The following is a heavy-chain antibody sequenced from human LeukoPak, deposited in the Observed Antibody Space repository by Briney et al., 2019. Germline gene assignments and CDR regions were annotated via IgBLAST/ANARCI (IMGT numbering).Heavy chain of an antibody. CDR3: AVDTAMAYAFDI. Sequence: SGTLSLTCAVSGGSISSNNWWGWVRQPPGKGLEWIGEIYHSGSPNYNPSLKSRVTISVDKSRNHFSLNLSSVTAADTAVYYCAVDTAMAYAFDIWGQGTMVTVSS. V-gene: IGHV4-4*02. J-gene: IGHJ3*02. CDR1: GGSISSNNW. D-gene: IGHD5-18*01. CDR2: IYHSGSP.